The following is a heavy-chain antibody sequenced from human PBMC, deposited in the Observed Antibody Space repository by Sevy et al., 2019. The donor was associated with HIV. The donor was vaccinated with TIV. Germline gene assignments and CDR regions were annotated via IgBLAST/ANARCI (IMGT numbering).Heavy chain of an antibody. J-gene: IGHJ4*02. CDR3: AKVAGGCSSTSCYDVGQYYFDY. CDR1: GFTFDDYT. Sequence: GGSLRLSCAASGFTFDDYTMHWVRQAPGKGLEWVSLISWDGGSTYYADSVKGRFTISGDNSKNSLYLQMNSLRTEDTALYYCAKVAGGCSSTSCYDVGQYYFDYWGQGTLVTVSS. V-gene: IGHV3-43*01. D-gene: IGHD2-2*01. CDR2: ISWDGGST.